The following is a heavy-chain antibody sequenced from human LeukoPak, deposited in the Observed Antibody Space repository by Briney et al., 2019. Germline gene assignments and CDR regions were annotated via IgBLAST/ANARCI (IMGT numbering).Heavy chain of an antibody. CDR2: IYTSGST. J-gene: IGHJ4*02. Sequence: ASETLSLTCTVSGGSISSYYWSWIRQPAGKGLEWIGRIYTSGSTNYNPSLKSRVTMSVDTSKNQFSLKLSSVTAADTAVYYCARARFGELSARYYFDYWGQGTLVTVSS. D-gene: IGHD3-10*01. CDR3: ARARFGELSARYYFDY. V-gene: IGHV4-4*07. CDR1: GGSISSYY.